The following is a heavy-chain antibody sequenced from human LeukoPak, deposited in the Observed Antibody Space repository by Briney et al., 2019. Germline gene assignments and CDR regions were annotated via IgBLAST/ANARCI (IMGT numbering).Heavy chain of an antibody. Sequence: GGSLRLSCAASGFTFSDYGMHWVRQAPGKGLEWVAVMSYDGSNKYYADSVKGRFTISRDNSKNTLYLQMSGLRAEDTAVYYCARGPGHFDYWGQGTLVTVSS. D-gene: IGHD1-14*01. CDR3: ARGPGHFDY. CDR2: MSYDGSNK. CDR1: GFTFSDYG. V-gene: IGHV3-30*03. J-gene: IGHJ4*02.